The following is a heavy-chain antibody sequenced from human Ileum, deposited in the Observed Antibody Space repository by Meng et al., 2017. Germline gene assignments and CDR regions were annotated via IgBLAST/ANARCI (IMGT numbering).Heavy chain of an antibody. Sequence: QVQLQESGPGLVKHSQTLSLNCTVSGGSISSSAYSWTWIRQPPGKGLEWIGYIYQVGSTNYNPSLKSRVTIFVDTSKNQFSLKLTSVTAADTAVYYCASSTSGPELNYWGQGTLVTVSS. D-gene: IGHD2/OR15-2a*01. V-gene: IGHV4-30-2*01. CDR3: ASSTSGPELNY. CDR2: IYQVGST. J-gene: IGHJ4*02. CDR1: GGSISSSAYS.